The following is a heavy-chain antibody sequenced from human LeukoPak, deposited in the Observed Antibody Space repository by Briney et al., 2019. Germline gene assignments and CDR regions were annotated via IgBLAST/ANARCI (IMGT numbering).Heavy chain of an antibody. J-gene: IGHJ4*02. D-gene: IGHD1-1*01. V-gene: IGHV3-74*01. Sequence: GGSLRLSCAASGFTLSGYWMHWVRQAPGKGLVWVSRINNDGTGTIYADSVKGRFTISRDNAKNTLYLQMNSLRAEDTAVYYCARDQSGTTLDYWGQGTLVTVSP. CDR2: INNDGTGT. CDR1: GFTLSGYW. CDR3: ARDQSGTTLDY.